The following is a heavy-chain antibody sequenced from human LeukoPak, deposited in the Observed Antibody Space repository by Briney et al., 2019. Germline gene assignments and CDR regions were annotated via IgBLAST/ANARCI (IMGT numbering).Heavy chain of an antibody. J-gene: IGHJ4*02. CDR2: ISGSGGST. D-gene: IGHD6-13*01. CDR3: AKDVRSCSWGSHADY. Sequence: GGSLRLSCAASGFTFSSYAMSWVRQAPGKGLEWVSAISGSGGSTYYADSVKGRFTISRDNSKNTLYLQMNSLRAEDTAVYYCAKDVRSCSWGSHADYWGQGTLVTVSS. V-gene: IGHV3-23*01. CDR1: GFTFSSYA.